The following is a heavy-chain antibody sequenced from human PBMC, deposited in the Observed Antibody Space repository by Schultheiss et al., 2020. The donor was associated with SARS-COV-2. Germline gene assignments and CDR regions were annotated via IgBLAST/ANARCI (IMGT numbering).Heavy chain of an antibody. CDR2: IDWDDDK. Sequence: SGPTLVKPTPTLTLTCTFSGFSLSTSGMCVSWIRQPPGKALEWLARIDWDDDKYYSTSLKTRLTISKDTSKNQVVLTMTNMDPVDTATYYCARIQGTYYYDSSGYYYTDAFDIWGQGTMVTVSS. J-gene: IGHJ3*02. CDR3: ARIQGTYYYDSSGYYYTDAFDI. D-gene: IGHD3-22*01. V-gene: IGHV2-70*11. CDR1: GFSLSTSGMC.